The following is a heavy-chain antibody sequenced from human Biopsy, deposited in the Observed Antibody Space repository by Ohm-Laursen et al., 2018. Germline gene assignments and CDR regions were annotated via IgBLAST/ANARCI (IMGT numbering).Heavy chain of an antibody. Sequence: LSLTCAASGFTLSSYSMNWVRQTPRKGLEWVSTISSSSDNIYYVDSVKGRFTISRDNAKNSLYLQMNSLRAEDTAVYYCARSRGSSGIATIYYYGMDVWGQGTTVTVSS. D-gene: IGHD3-10*01. V-gene: IGHV3-21*01. J-gene: IGHJ6*02. CDR3: ARSRGSSGIATIYYYGMDV. CDR2: ISSSSDNI. CDR1: GFTLSSYS.